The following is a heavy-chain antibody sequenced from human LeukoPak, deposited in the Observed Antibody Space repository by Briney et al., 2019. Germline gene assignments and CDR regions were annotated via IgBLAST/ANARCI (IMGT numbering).Heavy chain of an antibody. J-gene: IGHJ4*02. CDR3: ARSAYSTYFDF. CDR2: IYSSGST. Sequence: SQTLSLTCTVSGGSISSGSYYWNWIRQPPGKGLEWIGYIYSSGSTNYNPSLRSRVTISVDTSKNQFSLKLTSVTAADTAVYYCARSAYSTYFDFWGRGTLVTVSS. V-gene: IGHV4-61*01. CDR1: GGSISSGSYY. D-gene: IGHD2-15*01.